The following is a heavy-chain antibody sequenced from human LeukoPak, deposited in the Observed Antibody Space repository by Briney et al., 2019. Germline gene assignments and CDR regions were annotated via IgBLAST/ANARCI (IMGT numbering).Heavy chain of an antibody. CDR2: INSDVRIT. J-gene: IGHJ4*02. CDR1: GYTFSSYW. V-gene: IGHV3-74*01. D-gene: IGHD3-10*01. Sequence: GGSLRLSCAASGYTFSSYWMHTVRHTPGKGLVWVSRINSDVRITSYADSVKGRFTISRDNVKKTLYMQKKTLRDENTALYNSARDLFYCGQGTLVTVSS. CDR3: ARDLFY.